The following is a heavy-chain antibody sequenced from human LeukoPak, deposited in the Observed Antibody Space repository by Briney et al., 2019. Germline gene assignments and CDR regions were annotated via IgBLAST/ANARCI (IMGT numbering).Heavy chain of an antibody. J-gene: IGHJ4*02. Sequence: PSETLSLTCTVSGGSISSYYWNWIRQPPGKGLEWIGYIYYSGSTNYNPSLKSRVTISVDTSKNQFSLKLSSVTAADTAVYYCARGPSARPGWGSYRFRRFDYWGQGTLVTVSS. CDR3: ARGPSARPGWGSYRFRRFDY. CDR2: IYYSGST. CDR1: GGSISSYY. D-gene: IGHD3-16*02. V-gene: IGHV4-59*12.